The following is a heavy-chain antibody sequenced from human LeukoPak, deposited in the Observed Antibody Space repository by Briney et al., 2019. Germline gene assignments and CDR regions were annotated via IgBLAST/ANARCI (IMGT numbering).Heavy chain of an antibody. V-gene: IGHV3-23*01. D-gene: IGHD6-13*01. Sequence: GGSLRLSCVASGLTFSNHAMSWVRQAPGKGLEWVSGISGSGGSTYYADSVKGRFTISRDNSKNTLFLQMNSLRAEDTAVYYCAKGRGYYYYYGMDVWGQGTTVTVSS. CDR3: AKGRGYYYYYGMDV. J-gene: IGHJ6*02. CDR1: GLTFSNHA. CDR2: ISGSGGST.